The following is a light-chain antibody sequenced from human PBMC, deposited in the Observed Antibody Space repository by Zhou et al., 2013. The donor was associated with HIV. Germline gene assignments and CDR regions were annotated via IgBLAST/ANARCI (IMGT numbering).Light chain of an antibody. CDR3: QRYGSPLLT. CDR2: DAS. Sequence: EIVLTQSPGTLSLSPGERATLSCRASQSVSSNNLAWYQQKPGQAPRLFIYDASTRATGIPDRFSGSGSGTDFTLTISSLELEDFAVYYCQRYGSPLLTFGGGTKVEIK. CDR1: QSVSSNN. J-gene: IGKJ4*01. V-gene: IGKV3-20*01.